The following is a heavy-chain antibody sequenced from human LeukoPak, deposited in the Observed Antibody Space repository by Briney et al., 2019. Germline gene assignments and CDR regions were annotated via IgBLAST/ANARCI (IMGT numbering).Heavy chain of an antibody. CDR2: ISYDGSNK. CDR3: ARDTIAAAGWFDP. CDR1: GFTFSSYA. J-gene: IGHJ5*02. V-gene: IGHV3-30*01. Sequence: GRSLRLSCAASGFTFSSYAMHWVRQAPGKGLEWVAVISYDGSNKYYADSVKGRFTISRDNSKNTLYLQMNSLRAEDTAVYYCARDTIAAAGWFDPCGQGTLVTVSS. D-gene: IGHD6-13*01.